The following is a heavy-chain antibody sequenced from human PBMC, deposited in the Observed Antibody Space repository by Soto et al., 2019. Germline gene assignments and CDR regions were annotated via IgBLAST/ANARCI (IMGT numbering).Heavy chain of an antibody. J-gene: IGHJ6*02. Sequence: QMHLVQSGPEVKKPGTSVRVSCRASGFTFTNSAVQWVRQARGQRPEWIGWIVVGSGISNYAQKFQERVTITRDMSTNTAYMELTSLRSEDTAVYYCVAGIMESGPDYYYSGVDVWGQGTTVTVSS. V-gene: IGHV1-58*01. D-gene: IGHD3-3*01. CDR2: IVVGSGIS. CDR1: GFTFTNSA. CDR3: VAGIMESGPDYYYSGVDV.